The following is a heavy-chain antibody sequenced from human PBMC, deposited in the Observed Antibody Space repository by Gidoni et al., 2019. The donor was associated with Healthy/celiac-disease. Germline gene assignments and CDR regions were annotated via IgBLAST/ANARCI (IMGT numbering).Heavy chain of an antibody. CDR2: IYYSGST. D-gene: IGHD1-1*01. J-gene: IGHJ3*02. V-gene: IGHV4-59*01. Sequence: QVQLQESGPGLVKPSETLSLTCTVSGGSISSYYWSWIRQPPGKGLEWIGYIYYSGSTNYNPSLKSRVTISVDTSKNQFSLKLSSVTAADTAVYYCARGLGTGPYAFDIWGQGTMVTVSS. CDR3: ARGLGTGPYAFDI. CDR1: GGSISSYY.